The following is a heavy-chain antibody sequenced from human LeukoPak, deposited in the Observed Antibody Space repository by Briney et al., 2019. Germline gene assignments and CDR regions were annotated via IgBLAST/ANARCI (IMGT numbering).Heavy chain of an antibody. D-gene: IGHD5-18*01. V-gene: IGHV4-59*01. CDR2: IYYSGST. CDR3: ARTTEGGYTYDYFYYYYMDV. J-gene: IGHJ6*03. Sequence: SETLSLTCTVSGGSISSYYWSWLRQPPGKGLEWVGYIYYSGSTNYNPSLKSRVTISVDTSKNQFSLKLSSVTAADTAVYFCARTTEGGYTYDYFYYYYMDVWGKGTTVTISS. CDR1: GGSISSYY.